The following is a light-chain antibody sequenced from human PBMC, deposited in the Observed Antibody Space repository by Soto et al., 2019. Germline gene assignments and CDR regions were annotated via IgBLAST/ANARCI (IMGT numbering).Light chain of an antibody. CDR3: KQYGSSPKT. CDR2: GAS. J-gene: IGKJ2*01. Sequence: EIVLAQCLGTLPLSLAERATLACRVSQSVSSSYLAWYQQKPGQAPRLLIYGASSRATGIPDRFSGSGSGTDFTLTISRLETEDFAVYYCKQYGSSPKTFGKGTKVDIK. CDR1: QSVSSSY. V-gene: IGKV3-20*01.